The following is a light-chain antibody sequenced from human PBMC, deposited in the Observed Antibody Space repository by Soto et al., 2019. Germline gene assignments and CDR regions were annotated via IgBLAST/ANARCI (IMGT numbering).Light chain of an antibody. CDR2: KAS. CDR1: QTISSW. Sequence: DIQMTQSPSTLSGSVGDRVTITCRASQTISSWLAGYQQKPGKAPKLLIYKASTLKSGVPSRFSGSGSGTEFTLTLSSLQPDDFATYYCQHYNSYSEAFVQGTKVDIK. CDR3: QHYNSYSEA. V-gene: IGKV1-5*03. J-gene: IGKJ1*01.